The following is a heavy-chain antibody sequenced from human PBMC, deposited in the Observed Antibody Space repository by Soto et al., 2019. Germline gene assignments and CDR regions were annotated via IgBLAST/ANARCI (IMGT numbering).Heavy chain of an antibody. CDR3: ARGYFKSSSWYSLGWFDP. CDR1: GGSFSGYY. CDR2: INHSGST. J-gene: IGHJ5*02. D-gene: IGHD6-13*01. Sequence: PSETLSLTCAVYGGSFSGYYWSWIRQPPGKGLEWIGEINHSGSTNYNPSLKSRVTISVDTSKNQFSLKLSSVTAADTAVYYCARGYFKSSSWYSLGWFDPWGQGTLVTVSS. V-gene: IGHV4-34*01.